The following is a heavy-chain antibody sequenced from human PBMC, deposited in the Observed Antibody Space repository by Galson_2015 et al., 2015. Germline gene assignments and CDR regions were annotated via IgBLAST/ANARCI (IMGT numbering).Heavy chain of an antibody. V-gene: IGHV1-2*04. J-gene: IGHJ6*02. Sequence: SVKVSCKASGYTFTGYYMHWVRQAPGQGLEWMGWINPNSGGTSYAQKFQGWVTMTRDTSISTAYMELSRLRSDDTAVYYCARDGVSPPFDGMDVWGQGTTVTVSS. CDR1: GYTFTGYY. CDR2: INPNSGGT. CDR3: ARDGVSPPFDGMDV. D-gene: IGHD3-3*01.